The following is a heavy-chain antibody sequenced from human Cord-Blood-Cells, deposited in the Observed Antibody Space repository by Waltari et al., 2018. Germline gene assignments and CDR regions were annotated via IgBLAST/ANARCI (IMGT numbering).Heavy chain of an antibody. V-gene: IGHV1-8*01. CDR3: ARGQKGYYDFWSGYYYFDY. CDR2: MNPNSGNT. Sequence: QVQLVQSGAEVKKPGASVKVSCKASGYTFTSYDINWVRQATGQGLEWMGWMNPNSGNTGYSQKFQGRVTMTRNTSISTAYMELSSLRSEDTAVYYCARGQKGYYDFWSGYYYFDYWGQGTLVTVSS. CDR1: GYTFTSYD. D-gene: IGHD3-3*01. J-gene: IGHJ4*02.